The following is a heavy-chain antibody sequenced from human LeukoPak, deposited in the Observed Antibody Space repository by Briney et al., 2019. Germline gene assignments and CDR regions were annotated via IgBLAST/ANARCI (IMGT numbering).Heavy chain of an antibody. D-gene: IGHD6-13*01. V-gene: IGHV4-39*01. CDR2: IYYSGST. CDR3: ARSSGYSSSGGLNWFDT. J-gene: IGHJ5*02. Sequence: ASETLSLTCTGSGGSISSSSYYWGWIRQPPGKGLEWIGSIYYSGSTYYNPSLKSRVTISVDTSKNQFSLKLSSVTAADTAVYYCARSSGYSSSGGLNWFDTWGQGTLVTVSS. CDR1: GGSISSSSYY.